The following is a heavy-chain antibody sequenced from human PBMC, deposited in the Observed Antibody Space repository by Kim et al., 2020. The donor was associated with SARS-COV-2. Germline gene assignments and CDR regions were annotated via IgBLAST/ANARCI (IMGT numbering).Heavy chain of an antibody. CDR1: GFTFSNYG. CDR3: AGICGTTSCSDDY. CDR2: ISFGGVT. D-gene: IGHD2-2*01. J-gene: IGHJ4*02. Sequence: GGSLRLSCAASGFTFSNYGVSWVRHAPGKGLEWVSAISFGGVTDYADSVRGRFTTSRDNPKSTVYLQMNSLRAEDTAVYYCAGICGTTSCSDDYWGQGTL. V-gene: IGHV3-23*01.